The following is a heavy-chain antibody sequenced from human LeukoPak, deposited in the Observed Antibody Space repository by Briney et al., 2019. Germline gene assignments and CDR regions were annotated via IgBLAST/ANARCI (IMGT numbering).Heavy chain of an antibody. V-gene: IGHV3-30-3*01. CDR3: AKDRYRYSNYVGGSYYYYYGMDV. Sequence: GRSLRLSCAASGFTFSSYAMHWVRQAPGKGLEWVAVISYDGSNKYYADSVKGRLTISRDNSKNTLYLQMNSLRAEDTAVYYCAKDRYRYSNYVGGSYYYYYGMDVWGQGTTVTVSS. D-gene: IGHD4-11*01. CDR2: ISYDGSNK. CDR1: GFTFSSYA. J-gene: IGHJ6*02.